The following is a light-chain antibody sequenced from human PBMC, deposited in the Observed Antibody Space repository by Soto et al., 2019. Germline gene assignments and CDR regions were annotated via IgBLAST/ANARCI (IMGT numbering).Light chain of an antibody. J-gene: IGLJ1*01. V-gene: IGLV2-14*01. CDR2: DVR. CDR3: SSFTGSHTYV. Sequence: QSALAQPASVSGSPGQAITISRTGTSSDVGAYNYDSWYHQNPGTAPKLLIYDVRYRPSGISNRFSCSKSGNTAYLIISGLQGEDEADYYCSSFTGSHTYVFGSGTQLTVL. CDR1: SSDVGAYNY.